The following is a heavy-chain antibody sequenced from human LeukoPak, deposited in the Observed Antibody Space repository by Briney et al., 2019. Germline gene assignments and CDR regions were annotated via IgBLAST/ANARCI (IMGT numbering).Heavy chain of an antibody. Sequence: GGSLRLSCAASGFSFSNYAMTWVRQAPGKGLEWVSGISGGGGSTYYADFVKGRFTIPRDNSKNTVYLQMNSLRAEDTAVYYCAKCARIDWLPIDYWGQGTLVTVSS. V-gene: IGHV3-23*01. CDR3: AKCARIDWLPIDY. J-gene: IGHJ4*02. CDR1: GFSFSNYA. D-gene: IGHD3-9*01. CDR2: ISGGGGST.